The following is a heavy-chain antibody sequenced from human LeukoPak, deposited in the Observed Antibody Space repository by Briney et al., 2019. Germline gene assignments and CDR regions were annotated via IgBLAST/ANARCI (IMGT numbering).Heavy chain of an antibody. CDR2: ISAYNGNT. Sequence: ASVKVSCKASGYTFTSYGISWVRQAPGQGLEWTGWISAYNGNTNYAQKLQGRVTMTTDTSTSTAYMELRSPRSDDTAVYYCARGALSTTVTTGPYYYYYYGMDVWGQGTTVTVSS. CDR3: ARGALSTTVTTGPYYYYYYGMDV. J-gene: IGHJ6*02. D-gene: IGHD4-17*01. V-gene: IGHV1-18*01. CDR1: GYTFTSYG.